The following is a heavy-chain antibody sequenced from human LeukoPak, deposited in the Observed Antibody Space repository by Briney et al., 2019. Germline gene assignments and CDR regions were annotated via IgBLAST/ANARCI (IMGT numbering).Heavy chain of an antibody. CDR1: GYTFKIHV. Sequence: ASVKVSGKASGYTFKIHVMSWVGQAPGQGVEWMGWVSVCNGNTNYAQKLQGRVTMTTDTSTGIAYIELRSLRSDDTAVYHCARAGYCSGGSCLNWFDPWGQGTLVTVSS. CDR3: ARAGYCSGGSCLNWFDP. V-gene: IGHV1-18*01. D-gene: IGHD2-15*01. CDR2: VSVCNGNT. J-gene: IGHJ5*02.